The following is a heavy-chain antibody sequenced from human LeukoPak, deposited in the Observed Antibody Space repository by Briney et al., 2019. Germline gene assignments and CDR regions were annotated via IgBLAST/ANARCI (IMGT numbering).Heavy chain of an antibody. V-gene: IGHV1-18*01. Sequence: ASVKVSCKASGYTFTSYGISWVRQAPGQGLEWMGWSSAYNGNTNYAQKLQGRVTMTTDTSTSTAYMELRSLRSDDTAVYYCARDNSGLAAAGPGWFYPWGQGTLVTVSS. J-gene: IGHJ5*02. CDR1: GYTFTSYG. D-gene: IGHD6-13*01. CDR3: ARDNSGLAAAGPGWFYP. CDR2: SSAYNGNT.